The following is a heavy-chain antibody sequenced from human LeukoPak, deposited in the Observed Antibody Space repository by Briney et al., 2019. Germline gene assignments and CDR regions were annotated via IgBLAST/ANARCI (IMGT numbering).Heavy chain of an antibody. CDR2: ISYDGSNK. Sequence: GGSLRLSCAPSGFTFSSYAMHWVRQAPGKGLEWVAVISYDGSNKYYADSVKGRFTISRDNSKNTLYLQMNSLRAEDTAVYYCARAAYDSSGYYYDYWGQGTLVTVSS. V-gene: IGHV3-30-3*01. J-gene: IGHJ4*02. CDR3: ARAAYDSSGYYYDY. D-gene: IGHD3-22*01. CDR1: GFTFSSYA.